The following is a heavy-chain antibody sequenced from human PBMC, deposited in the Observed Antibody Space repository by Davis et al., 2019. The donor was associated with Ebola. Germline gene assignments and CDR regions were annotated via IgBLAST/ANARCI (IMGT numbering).Heavy chain of an antibody. J-gene: IGHJ6*04. V-gene: IGHV3-23*01. CDR1: GFTFSTYA. D-gene: IGHD3-3*01. CDR2: IGKGGGDT. CDR3: AKSGLSFGVVKYHYGMDV. Sequence: GESLKISCAASGFTFSTYAMTWIRQAPGKGLEWVAGIGKGGGDTHYADSVRGRFTISRDNPSSTLYLQMNSLRAEDTAVYYCAKSGLSFGVVKYHYGMDVWGKGTTVTVSS.